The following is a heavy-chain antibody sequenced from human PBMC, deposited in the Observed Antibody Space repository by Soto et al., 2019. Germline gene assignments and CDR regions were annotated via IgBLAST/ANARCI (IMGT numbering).Heavy chain of an antibody. CDR3: ARQGAYYKSLDT. D-gene: IGHD2-21*01. CDR2: IYFGGTT. J-gene: IGHJ5*01. Sequence: SETLSHTCTGSGGAPRPDYCALFRQPPGKGLEWVGYIYFGGTTSYNPSLKSRVTISLETSNSQFSLRLTSVTAADTAVYYCARQGAYYKSLDTLGPGTPVTVSS. CDR1: GGAPRPDY. V-gene: IGHV4-59*08.